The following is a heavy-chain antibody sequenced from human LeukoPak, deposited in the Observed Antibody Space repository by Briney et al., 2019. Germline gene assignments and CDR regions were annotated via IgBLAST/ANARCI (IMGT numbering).Heavy chain of an antibody. J-gene: IGHJ4*02. CDR3: ARGPPNWGYDY. CDR1: GYTFTSYD. V-gene: IGHV1-8*01. D-gene: IGHD7-27*01. Sequence: ASVKVSCKASGYTFTSYDFNWVRQATGQRPEWMGWMSPNSGDTGYAQKFQDRVTMTRNTSISTAYIELSSLRSDDTAVYYCARGPPNWGYDYWGPGTLVTVSS. CDR2: MSPNSGDT.